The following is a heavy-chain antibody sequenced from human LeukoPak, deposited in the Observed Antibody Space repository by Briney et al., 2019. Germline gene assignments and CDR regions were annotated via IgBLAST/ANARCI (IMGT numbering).Heavy chain of an antibody. J-gene: IGHJ4*02. D-gene: IGHD1-26*01. CDR1: GGSISSYC. V-gene: IGHV4-59*08. Sequence: SETLSLTCTVSGGSISSYCWNWIRQPPGKGLEWIGYVYSSGSAHYNPSLNSRVTISLDTSKNQFSLNLSSVTATDTAVYYCARRWGGATSGFDYWGQGTLVTVSS. CDR3: ARRWGGATSGFDY. CDR2: VYSSGSA.